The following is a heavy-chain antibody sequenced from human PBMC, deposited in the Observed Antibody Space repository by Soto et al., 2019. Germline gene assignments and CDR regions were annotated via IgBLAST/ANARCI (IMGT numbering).Heavy chain of an antibody. CDR3: ARDGNGYDLTFDY. CDR2: ISSSSRAT. CDR1: GFTFRTYD. J-gene: IGHJ4*02. D-gene: IGHD5-12*01. V-gene: IGHV3-48*02. Sequence: GGSLRLSCAASGFTFRTYDMNWVRQAPGEGLEWVSHISSSSRATYYADSVKGRFTVSRDNAKNSLFLQMNRLRDEDTAVYYCARDGNGYDLTFDYWGLGTLVTVSS.